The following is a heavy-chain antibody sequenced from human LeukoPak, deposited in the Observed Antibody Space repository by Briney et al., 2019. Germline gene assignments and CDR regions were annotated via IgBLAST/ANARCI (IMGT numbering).Heavy chain of an antibody. Sequence: GASVKVSCKASGYTFTGYYMYWLRQAPGQGLEWMGWINPNSGGTNYAQTFQGRVTMTRDTSISTAYMELSRLRSDDTAVYYCARGLDKYDYWSGYFLAYWGQGTLVTVSS. V-gene: IGHV1-2*02. CDR2: INPNSGGT. CDR1: GYTFTGYY. J-gene: IGHJ4*02. CDR3: ARGLDKYDYWSGYFLAY. D-gene: IGHD3-3*01.